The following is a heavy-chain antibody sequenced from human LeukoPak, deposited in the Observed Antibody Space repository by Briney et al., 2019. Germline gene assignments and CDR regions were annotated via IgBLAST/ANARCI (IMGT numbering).Heavy chain of an antibody. CDR1: GFTISSYS. V-gene: IGHV3-21*01. Sequence: QSGGSLRLSCAASGFTISSYSMNWVRHAPGKGLEWVSAIGISSTYIYYADSVKGRFTISRDNAENSLYLQMNSLRAEDTAVYYCARGIGQQLSDSDYWGQGTLVTVSS. CDR3: ARGIGQQLSDSDY. D-gene: IGHD3-22*01. J-gene: IGHJ4*02. CDR2: IGISSTYI.